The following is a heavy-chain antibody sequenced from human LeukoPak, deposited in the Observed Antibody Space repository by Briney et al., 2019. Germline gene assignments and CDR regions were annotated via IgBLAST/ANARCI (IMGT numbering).Heavy chain of an antibody. Sequence: PSQTLSLTCTVSGGSISSGGCYWSWIRQHPGKGLEWIGYIYYSGSTYYNPSLKSRVTISVDTSKNQFSLKLSSVTAADTAVYYCARRYCSSTSCYFDYWGQGTLVTVSS. D-gene: IGHD2-2*01. J-gene: IGHJ4*02. CDR3: ARRYCSSTSCYFDY. CDR1: GGSISSGGCY. CDR2: IYYSGST. V-gene: IGHV4-31*03.